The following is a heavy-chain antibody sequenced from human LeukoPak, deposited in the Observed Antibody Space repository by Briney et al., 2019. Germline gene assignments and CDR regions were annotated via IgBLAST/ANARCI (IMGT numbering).Heavy chain of an antibody. J-gene: IGHJ4*02. Sequence: PGGSLRLSCAASGFTFSSYEMNWVRQAPGKGLEWVSYISSNGSSIYYADSVKGRFTISRDNAKNSQYLQMNSLRAEDTAVYYCARATVGFDYWGQGTLVTVSS. CDR2: ISSNGSSI. V-gene: IGHV3-48*03. CDR1: GFTFSSYE. CDR3: ARATVGFDY. D-gene: IGHD3-3*01.